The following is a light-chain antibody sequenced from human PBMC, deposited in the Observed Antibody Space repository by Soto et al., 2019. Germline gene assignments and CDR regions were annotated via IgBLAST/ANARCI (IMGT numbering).Light chain of an antibody. CDR3: RQRSDWPPS. V-gene: IGKV3-11*01. Sequence: EMVLTQSPATLSLSPGERATLSCRASQSVRNYLAWYQQKPGQVPRLLLYDASNRAAGIPARFSGSGSGTDFTLTISSLEPEDFALYFCRQRSDWPPSFGHGTKVDIK. CDR2: DAS. CDR1: QSVRNY. J-gene: IGKJ3*01.